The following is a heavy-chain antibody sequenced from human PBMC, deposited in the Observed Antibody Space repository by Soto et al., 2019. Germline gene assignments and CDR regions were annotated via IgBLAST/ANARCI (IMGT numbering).Heavy chain of an antibody. CDR2: TFHSGNT. J-gene: IGHJ5*02. CDR3: ARGGGTPRSGDYWLDP. V-gene: IGHV4-30-2*06. Sequence: QLRLQESGSGLVKPSQTLSVTCAVSGGSITNGGYSWNWIRQSPGKGLEWLGYTFHSGNTYYNPSLQTRGTTSIDRSKNQVALTLTSVTAADTAVYYCARGGGTPRSGDYWLDPWGQGTLVTVSS. CDR1: GGSITNGGYS. D-gene: IGHD3-22*01.